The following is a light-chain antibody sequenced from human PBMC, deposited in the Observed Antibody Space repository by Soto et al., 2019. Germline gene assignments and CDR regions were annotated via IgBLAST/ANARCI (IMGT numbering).Light chain of an antibody. Sequence: SYELTQPPSVSVSPGQTASITCSGDKLGNKYASWYQQKPDQSPVLVIFQDNKRPSGIPERFSASNSGNTATLTISGTQAMDEADYYCQAWDSSVVFGGGTKLTVL. CDR2: QDN. V-gene: IGLV3-1*01. CDR1: KLGNKY. J-gene: IGLJ2*01. CDR3: QAWDSSVV.